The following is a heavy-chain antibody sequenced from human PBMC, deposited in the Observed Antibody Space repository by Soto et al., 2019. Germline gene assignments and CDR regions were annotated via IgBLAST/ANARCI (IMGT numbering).Heavy chain of an antibody. J-gene: IGHJ1*01. Sequence: GGSLRLSCAASGFTFSSYGMHWVRQAPGKGLEWVAVISYDGSNKYYADSVKGRFTISRDNSKNTLYLQMNSLRAEDTAVYYCAKAPRITYGDYGGGVDAGEYFQHWGQGTLVTVSS. CDR1: GFTFSSYG. D-gene: IGHD4-17*01. CDR2: ISYDGSNK. V-gene: IGHV3-30*18. CDR3: AKAPRITYGDYGGGVDAGEYFQH.